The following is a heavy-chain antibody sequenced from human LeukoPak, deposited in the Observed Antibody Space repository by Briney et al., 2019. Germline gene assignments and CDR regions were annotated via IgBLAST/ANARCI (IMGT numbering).Heavy chain of an antibody. V-gene: IGHV3-23*01. Sequence: GGSLRLSCVASGFTFSSSVMSWVRQAPGKGLEWVSAISGSASSTYYADSVKGRFTISRDNSKNTLYLQMNSLRAEDTALYYFVKDPQSMGCGQGP. D-gene: IGHD4-4*01. CDR2: ISGSASST. CDR3: VKDPQSMG. J-gene: IGHJ4*02. CDR1: GFTFSSSV.